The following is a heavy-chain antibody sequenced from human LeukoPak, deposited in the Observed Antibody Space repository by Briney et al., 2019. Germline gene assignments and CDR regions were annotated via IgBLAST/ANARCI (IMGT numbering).Heavy chain of an antibody. V-gene: IGHV3-48*03. CDR3: ARDPYSGSYGADYYYYMDV. CDR2: ISSSGATI. J-gene: IGHJ6*03. D-gene: IGHD1-26*01. CDR1: GFTFHNYE. Sequence: GGSLRLSCVASGFTFHNYEMNWVRQAPGKGLEWVSYISSSGATIYYADAVKGRFTISRDNAKSSLYLQMNSLRAEDTAVYYCARDPYSGSYGADYYYYMDVWGKGTTVTISS.